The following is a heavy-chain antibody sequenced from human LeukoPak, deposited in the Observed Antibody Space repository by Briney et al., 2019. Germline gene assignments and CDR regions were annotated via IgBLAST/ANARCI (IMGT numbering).Heavy chain of an antibody. CDR2: ISSSSSYI. J-gene: IGHJ3*02. Sequence: GGSLRLSCAASGFTFSSYSMNWVRQAPGKGLEWVSSISSSSSYIYYADSVKGRFTISRDNAKNSPYLQMNSLRAEDTAVYYCARDLLAVMAFDIWGQGTMVTVSS. CDR3: ARDLLAVMAFDI. D-gene: IGHD2-8*01. CDR1: GFTFSSYS. V-gene: IGHV3-21*01.